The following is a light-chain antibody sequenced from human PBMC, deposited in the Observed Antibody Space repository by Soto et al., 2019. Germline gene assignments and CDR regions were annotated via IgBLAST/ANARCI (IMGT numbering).Light chain of an antibody. CDR3: QQYSSSPLT. CDR2: GAS. J-gene: IGKJ4*01. CDR1: QTVRSVH. V-gene: IGKV3-20*01. Sequence: EIVFTQSPGTLCLSAREGASLSCSSRQTVRSVHLAWYQHTPGQAPRLLIYGASTRATGIPARFSGSGAGTDFTLTISSLESEDAAVYYCQQYSSSPLTFGGGTKVDI.